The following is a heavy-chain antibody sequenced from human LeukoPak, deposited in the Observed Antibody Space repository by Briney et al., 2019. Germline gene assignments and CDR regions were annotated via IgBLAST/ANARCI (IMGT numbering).Heavy chain of an antibody. CDR3: ARMNSGTHSNDY. V-gene: IGHV1-18*01. CDR1: GYTFTSYD. CDR2: IITYNGHT. J-gene: IGHJ4*02. Sequence: ASVKVSCKASGYTFTSYDISWVRQAPGQGLEWMGWIITYNGHTNYAQKFQGRVTMTTDTSTSTAYMELRSLRSGDTAVYYCARMNSGTHSNDYWGQGTLVTVSS. D-gene: IGHD1-1*01.